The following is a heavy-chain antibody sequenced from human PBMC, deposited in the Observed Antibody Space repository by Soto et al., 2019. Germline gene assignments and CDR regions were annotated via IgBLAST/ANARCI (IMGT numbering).Heavy chain of an antibody. CDR1: GNTLNTDT. CDR3: AIGRTGSNGYYWA. Sequence: QVQLVQSGAEVKKPGSSVKVSCKPSGNTLNTDTITWLRQAPGQGLEWMGRIIPVIGVGTYAQKFQDRVTITADKSPTTVYMEVTSLTSEDTATYYCAIGRTGSNGYYWAWGQGTQVTVS. CDR2: IIPVIGVG. D-gene: IGHD3-22*01. J-gene: IGHJ5*02. V-gene: IGHV1-69*02.